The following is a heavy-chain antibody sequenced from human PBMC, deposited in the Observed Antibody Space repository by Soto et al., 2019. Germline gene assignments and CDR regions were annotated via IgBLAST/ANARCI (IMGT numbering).Heavy chain of an antibody. J-gene: IGHJ6*02. CDR3: ARLYDSSGYYYYYYGMDV. Sequence: PGESLKISCKGSGYSFTSYWIGWVRQMPGKGLEWMGIIYPADSDTRYSPSFQGQVTISADKSISTAYLQWSSLKASDTAMYYCARLYDSSGYYYYYYGMDVWGQGTTVTVSS. V-gene: IGHV5-51*01. CDR1: GYSFTSYW. D-gene: IGHD3-22*01. CDR2: IYPADSDT.